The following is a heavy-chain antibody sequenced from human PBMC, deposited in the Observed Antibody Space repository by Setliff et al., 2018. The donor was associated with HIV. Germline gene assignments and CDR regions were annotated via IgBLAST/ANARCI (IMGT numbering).Heavy chain of an antibody. CDR2: VYYSGST. D-gene: IGHD2-15*01. Sequence: PSETLSLTCTVSGGSIRSSSYYWGWIRQPPGKGLEWIGSVYYSGSTYYNPSLESRVTIMVDTSKNQFSLKLGSVTAADTAVYYCARDEGVVAATETYYYNGLDVWGQGTTVTVSS. J-gene: IGHJ6*02. CDR3: ARDEGVVAATETYYYNGLDV. CDR1: GGSIRSSSYY. V-gene: IGHV4-39*07.